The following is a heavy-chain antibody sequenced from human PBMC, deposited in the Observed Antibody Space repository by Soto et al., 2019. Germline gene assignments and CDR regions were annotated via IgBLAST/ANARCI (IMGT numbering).Heavy chain of an antibody. CDR1: GYTFTSYY. Sequence: GASVKVSCKASGYTFTSYYMHWVRQAPGQGLEWMGIINPSGGSTSYAQKFQGRVTMTRDTSTSTVYMELSSLRSEDTAVYYCARAMNPLVVVVAATHFDYWGQGTLVTVSS. V-gene: IGHV1-46*01. CDR2: INPSGGST. D-gene: IGHD2-15*01. J-gene: IGHJ4*02. CDR3: ARAMNPLVVVVAATHFDY.